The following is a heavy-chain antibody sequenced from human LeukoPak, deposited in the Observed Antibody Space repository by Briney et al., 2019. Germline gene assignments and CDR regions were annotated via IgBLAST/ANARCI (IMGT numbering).Heavy chain of an antibody. J-gene: IGHJ4*02. V-gene: IGHV4-59*01. CDR1: GGSISSYY. CDR2: IYYSGST. CDR3: ARSLNVLRYFDWPRAFDY. D-gene: IGHD3-9*01. Sequence: SETLSLTCTVSGGSISSYYWSWIRQPPGKGLEWIGYIYYSGSTNYNPSLKSRVTISVDTSKNQFSLKLSSVTAADTAVYYCARSLNVLRYFDWPRAFDYWGQGNPGHRLL.